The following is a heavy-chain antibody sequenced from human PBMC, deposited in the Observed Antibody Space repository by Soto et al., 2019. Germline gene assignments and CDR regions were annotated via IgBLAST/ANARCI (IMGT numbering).Heavy chain of an antibody. J-gene: IGHJ1*01. CDR1: GASISSEQS. Sequence: WETLYLTCAVSGASISSEQSWSWVRQPPGKGLEWIGEIHHSGSTNNNTSLKSRVTMSVDKSKNQFSLMLSSVTAADTVVYYCARSFCWYAIDKWGQGTLVTVFS. V-gene: IGHV4-4*02. D-gene: IGHD6-13*01. CDR2: IHHSGST. CDR3: ARSFCWYAIDK.